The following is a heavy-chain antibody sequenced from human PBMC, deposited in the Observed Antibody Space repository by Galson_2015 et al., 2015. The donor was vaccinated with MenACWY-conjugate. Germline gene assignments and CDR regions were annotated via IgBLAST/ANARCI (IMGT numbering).Heavy chain of an antibody. Sequence: QSGAEVKKPGESLKISCRGSGYTFRNYWIGWVRQMPGKGLEWMGIIYPGDSDTRYSPSFQGQVTISADKSLSTAYLQWSSLKASDTATYYCGLTGTPWAGQGGSWLDPWGQGTLVTVSS. V-gene: IGHV5-51*03. J-gene: IGHJ5*02. CDR3: GLTGTPWAGQGGSWLDP. CDR2: IYPGDSDT. CDR1: GYTFRNYW. D-gene: IGHD1-20*01.